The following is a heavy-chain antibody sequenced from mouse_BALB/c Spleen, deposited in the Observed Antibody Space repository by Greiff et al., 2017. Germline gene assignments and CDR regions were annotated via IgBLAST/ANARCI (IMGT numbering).Heavy chain of an antibody. D-gene: IGHD2-1*01. CDR3: ARTIYGSYEAWIAY. CDR2: IDPANGNT. Sequence: VQLQQSGAELVKPGASVKLSCTASGFYIKDTYMHWVKQRHEQGLEWIGRIDPANGNTKYDPKFQGKATITADTSSNTAYLQLSSLTSEDTAVYYYARTIYGSYEAWIAYWGQGTLVTVSA. J-gene: IGHJ3*01. CDR1: GFYIKDTY. V-gene: IGHV14-3*02.